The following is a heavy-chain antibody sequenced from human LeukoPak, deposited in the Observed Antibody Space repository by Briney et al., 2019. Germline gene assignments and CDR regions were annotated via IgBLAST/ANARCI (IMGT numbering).Heavy chain of an antibody. CDR1: GGSISSSSYY. V-gene: IGHV4-39*01. Sequence: PSETLSLTCTVSGGSISSSSYYWGWIRQPPGQGLEWLGSIYYSGSTYYNPSLKSRVTISVDTSKNQFSLKLSSVTASDTAVYYCARLPDIVVVPAAGFDYWGQGPVVTVSS. J-gene: IGHJ4*02. CDR3: ARLPDIVVVPAAGFDY. CDR2: IYYSGST. D-gene: IGHD2-2*01.